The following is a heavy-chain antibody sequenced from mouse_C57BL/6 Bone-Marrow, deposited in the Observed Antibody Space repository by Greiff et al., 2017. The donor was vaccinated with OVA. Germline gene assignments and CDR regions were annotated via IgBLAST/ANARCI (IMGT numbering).Heavy chain of an antibody. CDR3: ARRGTTVVATYYFDY. CDR1: GYAFSSYW. Sequence: QVQLKQSGAELVKPGASVKISCKASGYAFSSYWMNWVKQRPGKGLEWIGQIYPGDGDTNYNGKFKGKATLTADKSSSTAYMQLSSLTSEDSAVYFCARRGTTVVATYYFDYWGQGTTLTVSS. J-gene: IGHJ2*01. V-gene: IGHV1-80*01. D-gene: IGHD1-1*01. CDR2: IYPGDGDT.